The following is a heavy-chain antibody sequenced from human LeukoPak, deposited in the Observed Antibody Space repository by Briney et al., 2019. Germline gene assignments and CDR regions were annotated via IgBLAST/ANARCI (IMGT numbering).Heavy chain of an antibody. CDR1: GGSFSDYY. V-gene: IGHV4-34*01. CDR3: ARLRWLHQTYYFDY. D-gene: IGHD5-24*01. J-gene: IGHJ4*02. CDR2: INHSGST. Sequence: PSETLSLTCAVYGGSFSDYYWSWIRQPPGKGLEWIGEINHSGSTNYNPSLKSRVTISIDTSKKPFSLKLSSVTAADTAVYYCARLRWLHQTYYFDYWGQGTLVTVSS.